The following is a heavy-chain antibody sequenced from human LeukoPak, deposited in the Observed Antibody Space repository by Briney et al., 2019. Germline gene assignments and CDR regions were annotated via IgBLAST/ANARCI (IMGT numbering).Heavy chain of an antibody. CDR1: GFTFSSYA. J-gene: IGHJ4*02. Sequence: GGSLRLSCAASGFTFSSYAMHWVRQAPGKGLEWAAVISYDGSNKYYADSVKGRFTISRDNSKNTLYLQMNSLRAEDTAVYYCARASGYSYGPRGNYFDYWGQGTLVTVSS. D-gene: IGHD5-18*01. CDR2: ISYDGSNK. V-gene: IGHV3-30*04. CDR3: ARASGYSYGPRGNYFDY.